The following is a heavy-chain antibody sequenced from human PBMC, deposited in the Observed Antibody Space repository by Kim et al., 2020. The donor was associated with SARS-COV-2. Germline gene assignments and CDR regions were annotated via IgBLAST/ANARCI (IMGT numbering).Heavy chain of an antibody. Sequence: SVKVSCKASGGTFSSYAISWVRQAPGQGLEWMGGIIPIFGTANYAQKFQGRVTITADESTSTAYMELSSLRSEDTAVYYCAREHNEVTGTTFNYYYGMDVWGQGTTVTVSS. V-gene: IGHV1-69*13. CDR1: GGTFSSYA. D-gene: IGHD1-7*01. CDR2: IIPIFGTA. J-gene: IGHJ6*02. CDR3: AREHNEVTGTTFNYYYGMDV.